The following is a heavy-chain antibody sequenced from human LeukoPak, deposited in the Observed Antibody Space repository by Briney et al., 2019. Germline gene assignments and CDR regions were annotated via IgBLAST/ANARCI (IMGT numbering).Heavy chain of an antibody. CDR3: ATLAMVRGVSFQNNDY. D-gene: IGHD3-10*01. CDR2: INPNSGGT. J-gene: IGHJ4*02. V-gene: IGHV1-2*02. Sequence: ASVKVSCKASGYTFTGYYMHWVRQAPGQGLEWMGWINPNSGGTNYAQKFQGRVTMTRDTSISTAYMELSRLRSDDTAVYYCATLAMVRGVSFQNNDYWGQGTLVTVSS. CDR1: GYTFTGYY.